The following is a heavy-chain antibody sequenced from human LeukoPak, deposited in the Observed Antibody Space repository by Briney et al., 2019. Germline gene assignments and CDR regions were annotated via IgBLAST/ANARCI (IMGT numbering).Heavy chain of an antibody. CDR1: GGSFSGYY. D-gene: IGHD2-2*01. Sequence: SETLSLTCAVYGGSFSGYYWSWIRQPPGKGLEWIGEINHSGSTNYNPSLKSRVTMSVDTSKNQFSLKLSSVTAADTAVYYCARVQCSSTSCTIDYWGQGTLVTVSS. CDR2: INHSGST. CDR3: ARVQCSSTSCTIDY. J-gene: IGHJ4*02. V-gene: IGHV4-34*01.